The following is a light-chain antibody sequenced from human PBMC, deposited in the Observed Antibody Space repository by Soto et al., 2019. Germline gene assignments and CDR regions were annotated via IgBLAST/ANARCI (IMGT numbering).Light chain of an antibody. Sequence: DIQMTQSPSSLSPSVGDRVTITCRASQDIGKFLNWYQQKPGKAPKLLIYDASNLQTGVPSRFSGSGSGTDFTLTISSLQPEDFATYYCQQSYSTLFTFGPGTKVDIK. CDR1: QDIGKF. CDR3: QQSYSTLFT. V-gene: IGKV1-39*01. J-gene: IGKJ3*01. CDR2: DAS.